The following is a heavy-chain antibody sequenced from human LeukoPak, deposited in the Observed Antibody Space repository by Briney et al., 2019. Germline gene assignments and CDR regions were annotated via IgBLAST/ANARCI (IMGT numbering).Heavy chain of an antibody. CDR1: GGTFSSYA. CDR2: IIPIFGTA. D-gene: IGHD1-26*01. CDR3: ARVEGGDGVDY. V-gene: IGHV1-69*13. Sequence: ASVKVSCKASGGTFSSYAISWVRQAPEQGLEWMGGIIPIFGTANYAQKFQGRITITADESTSTAYMELSSLRSEDTAVYYCARVEGGDGVDYWGQGTLVTVSS. J-gene: IGHJ4*02.